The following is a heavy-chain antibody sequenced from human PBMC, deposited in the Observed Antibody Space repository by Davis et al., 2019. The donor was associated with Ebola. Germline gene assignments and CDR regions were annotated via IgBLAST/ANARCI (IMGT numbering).Heavy chain of an antibody. CDR1: GASISSYY. V-gene: IGHV4-59*08. CDR2: IYYSGST. Sequence: PSETLSLTCTVSGASISSYYWSWIRHPPGKGLEWIGYIYYSGSTYYHPSLKSRVTISLDTSNNQFSLRPSSVTAADTAVYYCARRVGGSSGYDSFDYWGQGTLVTVSS. J-gene: IGHJ4*02. D-gene: IGHD5-12*01. CDR3: ARRVGGSSGYDSFDY.